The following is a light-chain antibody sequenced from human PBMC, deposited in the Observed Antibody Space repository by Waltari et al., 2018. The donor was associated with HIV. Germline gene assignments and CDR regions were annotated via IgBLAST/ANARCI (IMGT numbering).Light chain of an antibody. J-gene: IGLJ3*02. CDR2: EDS. Sequence: SHELTQPPPVSVSPGQTARIPCSGDALPKRYAYWYQQKSGQAPVLVIYEDSKRPSGIPERFSGSSSGTMATLTISGAQVEDEADYYCYSRDSSGNSWVFGGGTKLTVL. CDR1: ALPKRY. V-gene: IGLV3-10*01. CDR3: YSRDSSGNSWV.